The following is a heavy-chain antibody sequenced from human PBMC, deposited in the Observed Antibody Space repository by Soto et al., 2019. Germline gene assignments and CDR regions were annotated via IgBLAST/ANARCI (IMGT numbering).Heavy chain of an antibody. CDR1: GFTFDEYA. CDR3: AKDRGSRIAVAGFDY. D-gene: IGHD6-19*01. CDR2: ISWNSGSI. V-gene: IGHV3-9*01. Sequence: GGSLRLSCAASGFTFDEYAMHWVRQAPGKGLEWVSGISWNSGSIGYADSVKGRFTISRDNAKNSLYLQMNSLRAEDTALYYCAKDRGSRIAVAGFDYWGQGTLVTVSS. J-gene: IGHJ4*02.